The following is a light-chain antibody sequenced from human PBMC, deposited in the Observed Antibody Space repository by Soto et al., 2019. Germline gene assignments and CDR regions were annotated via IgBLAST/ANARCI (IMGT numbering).Light chain of an antibody. CDR2: GNI. V-gene: IGLV1-40*01. CDR1: SSDIGAGYD. Sequence: QSVLTQPPSVSGAPGQRVTISCTGRSSDIGAGYDVHWYQQVPGTAPRLLIYGNINRPSGVPDRFSGSKSGTSASLAITGLQAEDEADYYCQSYDSSLTGSKVFGTGTQLTVL. CDR3: QSYDSSLTGSKV. J-gene: IGLJ1*01.